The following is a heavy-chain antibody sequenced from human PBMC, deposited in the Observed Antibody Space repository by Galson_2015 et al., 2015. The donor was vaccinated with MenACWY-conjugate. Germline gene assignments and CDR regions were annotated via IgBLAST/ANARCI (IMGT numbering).Heavy chain of an antibody. J-gene: IGHJ5*02. V-gene: IGHV4-39*07. Sequence: TLSLTCTVSGGSIESRTFYWGWIRQPRGKGLEWIGSIYFRGSTYYNSSLRSRVTISVDTSKNQFSLKVNSLTAADTAMYFCARDQWGKWFDPWGQGTQVTVSS. CDR3: ARDQWGKWFDP. D-gene: IGHD1-26*01. CDR1: GGSIESRTFY. CDR2: IYFRGST.